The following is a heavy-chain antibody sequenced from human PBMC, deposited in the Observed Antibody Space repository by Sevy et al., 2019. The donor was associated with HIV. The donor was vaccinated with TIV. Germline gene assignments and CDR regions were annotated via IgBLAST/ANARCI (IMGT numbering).Heavy chain of an antibody. CDR1: GFTCSSYA. CDR2: ISYDGSNK. V-gene: IGHV3-30-3*01. D-gene: IGHD3-3*01. Sequence: GGSLRLSCAASGFTCSSYAMHWVRQAPGKGLEWVAVISYDGSNKYYADSVKGRFTISRDNSKNTLYLQMNSLRAEDTAVYYCARGDFWSGYHYYYYGMDVWGQGTTVTVSS. J-gene: IGHJ6*02. CDR3: ARGDFWSGYHYYYYGMDV.